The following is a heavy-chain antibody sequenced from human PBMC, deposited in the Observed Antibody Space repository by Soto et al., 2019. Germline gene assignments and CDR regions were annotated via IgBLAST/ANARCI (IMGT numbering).Heavy chain of an antibody. Sequence: SETLSLTCTVSGGSISSGGYYWSWIRQHPGKGLEWIGYIYYSGSTYYNPSLKSRVTISVDTSKNQFSLKLSSVTAADTAVYYCARAEIAAAAAFDIWGQGTMVTVSS. J-gene: IGHJ3*02. CDR3: ARAEIAAAAAFDI. D-gene: IGHD6-13*01. CDR2: IYYSGST. V-gene: IGHV4-31*03. CDR1: GGSISSGGYY.